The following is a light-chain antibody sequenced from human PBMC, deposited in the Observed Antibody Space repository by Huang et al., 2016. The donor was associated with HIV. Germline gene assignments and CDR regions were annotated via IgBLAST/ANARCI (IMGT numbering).Light chain of an antibody. J-gene: IGKJ4*01. Sequence: EIVLTQSPATLSLSPGERTTLSCRASQSINNYLAWYQQKPGQAPGLLIYDASNRATGIPARFSGSGSGTDFTLTISSLEPEDFAVYYCQQRSRWPLTFGGGTKVGI. V-gene: IGKV3-11*01. CDR2: DAS. CDR3: QQRSRWPLT. CDR1: QSINNY.